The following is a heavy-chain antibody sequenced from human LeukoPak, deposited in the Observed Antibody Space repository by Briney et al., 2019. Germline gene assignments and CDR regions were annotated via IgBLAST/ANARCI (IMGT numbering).Heavy chain of an antibody. J-gene: IGHJ4*02. CDR2: ISGSGGGT. D-gene: IGHD1-26*01. CDR3: AKDLGRYRNNFFDY. Sequence: PGGSLRLSCAASGFTFSSIAMSWVRQAPDKGLDWVSTISGSGGGTYYADSVKGGFTISRDDSKNTLYLQMNSLRADDTAVYYCAKDLGRYRNNFFDYWGQGNLVTVSS. V-gene: IGHV3-23*01. CDR1: GFTFSSIA.